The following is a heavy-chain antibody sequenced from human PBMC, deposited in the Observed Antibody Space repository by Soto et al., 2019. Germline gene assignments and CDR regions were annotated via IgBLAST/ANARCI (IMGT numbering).Heavy chain of an antibody. CDR3: ATDGAAGAVMGV. CDR1: GFTFSSYA. D-gene: IGHD6-13*01. V-gene: IGHV3-23*01. J-gene: IGHJ6*02. Sequence: GGSLRLSCAASGFTFSSYAMSWVRQAPGKGPEWVSAISGGGGSTDYADSVKGRFTISRDNSKNTLYLQMNSLRAEDTAVYYCATDGAAGAVMGVWGQGTTVTVSS. CDR2: ISGGGGST.